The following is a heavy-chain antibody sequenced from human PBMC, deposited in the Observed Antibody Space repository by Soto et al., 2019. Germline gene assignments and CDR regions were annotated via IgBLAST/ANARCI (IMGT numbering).Heavy chain of an antibody. D-gene: IGHD2-15*01. CDR1: GFSVSDNY. V-gene: IGHV3-53*01. Sequence: EVRLVESGGGLIQPGGSLTVSCAASGFSVSDNYMSWVRQPPGKGLEWVSVIYRGGTIFYADSVKGRFIISRDSSKNTMYRKMNTLRGEDTATYYCARVSCSGGGCYPDWYFDLWGRGTLVTVSS. J-gene: IGHJ2*01. CDR3: ARVSCSGGGCYPDWYFDL. CDR2: IYRGGTI.